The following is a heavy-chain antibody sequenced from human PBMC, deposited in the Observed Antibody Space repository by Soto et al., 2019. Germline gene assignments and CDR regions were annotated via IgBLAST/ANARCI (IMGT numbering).Heavy chain of an antibody. CDR2: ISLYSDGT. V-gene: IGHV1-18*01. D-gene: IGHD2-2*01. Sequence: ASVKVSCKTAGYTFSNYGITCVRQAPGQPLEWLGWISLYSDGTNYAQKFQGRVSMTTDTSTTTAYMELRSLRSDDTAVYYCARVVPGAEAWFGPWGQGTLVTVSS. CDR1: GYTFSNYG. J-gene: IGHJ5*02. CDR3: ARVVPGAEAWFGP.